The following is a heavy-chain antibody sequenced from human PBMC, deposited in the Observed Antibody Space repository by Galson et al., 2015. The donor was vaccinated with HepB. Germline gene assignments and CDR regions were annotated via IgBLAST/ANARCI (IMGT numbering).Heavy chain of an antibody. CDR2: ISSSSDTM. J-gene: IGHJ4*02. D-gene: IGHD6-13*01. V-gene: IGHV3-48*02. CDR1: GFTFSTYS. Sequence: SLRLSCAASGFTFSTYSMNWVRQAPGKGLEWVSYISSSSDTMYYADSVKGRFTISRDNAKNSLFLQMDSLRDDEAAVYYCARGGLLWTAPGTRLGYWGQGTLVTVSS. CDR3: ARGGLLWTAPGTRLGY.